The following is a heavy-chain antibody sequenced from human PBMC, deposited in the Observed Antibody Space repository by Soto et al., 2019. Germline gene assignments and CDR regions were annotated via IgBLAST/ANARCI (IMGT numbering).Heavy chain of an antibody. V-gene: IGHV4-59*01. D-gene: IGHD6-19*01. CDR3: ARYSSGWFDAFDI. J-gene: IGHJ3*02. CDR1: SGSISSYY. Sequence: SETLSLTCTVSSGSISSYYWSWIRQPPGKGLEWIGYIYYSGSTNYNPSLKSRVSISVDTSKSQFSLRLTSVTAADTAVYYCARYSSGWFDAFDIWGQGTMVTVSS. CDR2: IYYSGST.